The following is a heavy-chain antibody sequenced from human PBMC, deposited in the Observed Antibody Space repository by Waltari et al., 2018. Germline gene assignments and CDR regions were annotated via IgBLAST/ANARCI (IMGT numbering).Heavy chain of an antibody. CDR1: GGTFSSYA. CDR2: ISPIFGTA. J-gene: IGHJ6*02. D-gene: IGHD4-17*01. V-gene: IGHV1-69*05. Sequence: QVQLVQSGAEVKKPGSSVKVSCKASGGTFSSYAISWVRQAPGQGLEWMGRISPIFGTANYAQKFQGRVTITRNTSISTAYMELSSLRSEDTAVYYCARGHLTVTKSPPDVWGQGTTVTVSS. CDR3: ARGHLTVTKSPPDV.